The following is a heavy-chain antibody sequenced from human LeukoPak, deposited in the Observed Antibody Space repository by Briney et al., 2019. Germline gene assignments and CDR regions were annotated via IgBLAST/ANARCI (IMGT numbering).Heavy chain of an antibody. CDR2: IKQDGSEK. V-gene: IGHV3-7*01. CDR1: GFTFSSYW. J-gene: IGHJ3*02. Sequence: GGSLRLSCAASGFTFSSYWMSWVRQAPGKGLEWVANIKQDGSEKYYVDSVKGRFTIPRDNAKNSLYLQMNSLRAEDTAVYYCARATGIQLWNAFDIWGQGTMVTVSS. CDR3: ARATGIQLWNAFDI. D-gene: IGHD5-18*01.